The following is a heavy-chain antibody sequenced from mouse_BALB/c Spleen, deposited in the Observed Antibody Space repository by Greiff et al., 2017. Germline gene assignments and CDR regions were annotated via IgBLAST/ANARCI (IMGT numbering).Heavy chain of an antibody. CDR2: ISNGGGST. J-gene: IGHJ3*01. CDR3: ARPYGNYVAWFAY. CDR1: GFTFSSYT. D-gene: IGHD2-1*01. Sequence: EVMLVESGGGLVQPRGSLKLSCAASGFTFSSYTMSWVRQTPEKRLEWVAYISNGGGSTYYPDTVKGRFTISRDNAKNTLYLQMSSLKSEDTAMYYCARPYGNYVAWFAYWGQGTLVTVSA. V-gene: IGHV5-12-2*01.